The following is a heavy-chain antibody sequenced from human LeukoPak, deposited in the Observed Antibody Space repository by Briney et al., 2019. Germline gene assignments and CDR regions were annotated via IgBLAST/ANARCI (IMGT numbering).Heavy chain of an antibody. D-gene: IGHD2-15*01. CDR1: GFTFRSYA. CDR3: AKNGDRGAYCSGGSCYPYYYYNMDV. J-gene: IGHJ6*03. Sequence: GGSLRLSCAASGFTFRSYAMHWVRQAPGKGLEWVSAISSTGGTAYYADSVKGRFTISRDNSKNTLYLQMNSLRAEDTAIYYCAKNGDRGAYCSGGSCYPYYYYNMDVWGKGTTVTISS. CDR2: ISSTGGTA. V-gene: IGHV3-23*01.